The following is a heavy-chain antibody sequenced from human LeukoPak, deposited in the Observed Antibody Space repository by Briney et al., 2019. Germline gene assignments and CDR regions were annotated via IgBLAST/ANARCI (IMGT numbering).Heavy chain of an antibody. D-gene: IGHD3-3*01. CDR2: ISSSGSTI. J-gene: IGHJ6*02. CDR3: ARGISGYDFWSGYYSWSMDV. V-gene: IGHV3-11*01. Sequence: GGSLRLSCAASGFTFSDYYMSWIRQAPGKGLEWVSYISSSGSTIYYADSVKGRFTISRDNAKNSLYLQMNSLRAEDTAVYYCARGISGYDFWSGYYSWSMDVWGQGTTVTVSS. CDR1: GFTFSDYY.